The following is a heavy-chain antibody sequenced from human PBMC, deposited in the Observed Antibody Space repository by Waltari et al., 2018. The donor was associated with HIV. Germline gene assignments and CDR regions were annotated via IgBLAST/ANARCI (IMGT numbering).Heavy chain of an antibody. D-gene: IGHD2-21*02. CDR3: ARDKYGGDSYYYYGLDV. J-gene: IGHJ6*02. CDR1: AFTSSTSA. V-gene: IGHV3-33*01. CDR2: IWFDGSNK. Sequence: VKLVESGGGVVQPGRSLRLSCVASAFTSSTSAMHCVRQSSGKGLDWVAVIWFDGSNKYYADSVKGRFTITRNNSKDTLYLQINSLRAEDTAIYYCARDKYGGDSYYYYGLDVWGQGTTVTVSS.